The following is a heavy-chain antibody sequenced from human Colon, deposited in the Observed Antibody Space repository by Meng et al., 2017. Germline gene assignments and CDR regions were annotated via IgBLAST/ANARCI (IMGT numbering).Heavy chain of an antibody. CDR2: MNPNSGDT. CDR3: ARGSSGLIY. J-gene: IGHJ4*02. V-gene: IGHV1-2*02. Sequence: QVTLVHSGSEVRKPGASMKVSCKASGYSVTTFGINWVRQAPGQGLEWMGWMNPNSGDTFFAQKFQVRVTMTRDTPITTAYMELIRLTSDDTAVYYCARGSSGLIYWGQGTLVTV. D-gene: IGHD3-22*01. CDR1: GYSVTTFG.